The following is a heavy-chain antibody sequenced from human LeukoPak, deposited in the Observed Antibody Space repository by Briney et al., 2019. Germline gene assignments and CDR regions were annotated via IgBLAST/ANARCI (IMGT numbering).Heavy chain of an antibody. J-gene: IGHJ6*02. CDR1: GGSISSSSYY. V-gene: IGHV4-39*07. CDR3: AREGDRDGYETRGRDV. Sequence: PSETLSLTCTVSGGSISSSSYYWGWIRQPPGKGLEWIGSIYYSGSTYYNPSLKSRVTISVDTSKNQFSLKLSSVTAADTAVYYCAREGDRDGYETRGRDVWGQGTTVTVSS. CDR2: IYYSGST. D-gene: IGHD5-24*01.